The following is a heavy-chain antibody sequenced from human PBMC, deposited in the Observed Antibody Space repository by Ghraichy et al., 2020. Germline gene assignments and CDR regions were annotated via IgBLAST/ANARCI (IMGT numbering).Heavy chain of an antibody. CDR3: AKDVPREGGGYQRFEN. CDR2: INYSGGNT. V-gene: IGHV3-23*01. Sequence: GGSLRLSCTASGFTFSTYAMSWVRQAPGKGLEWVSGINYSGGNTYYADSVKGRFTISRENSKNTVYLQMSSLRAEDTAIYYCAKDVPREGGGYQRFENWGQGTLVTVSS. D-gene: IGHD3-22*01. J-gene: IGHJ4*02. CDR1: GFTFSTYA.